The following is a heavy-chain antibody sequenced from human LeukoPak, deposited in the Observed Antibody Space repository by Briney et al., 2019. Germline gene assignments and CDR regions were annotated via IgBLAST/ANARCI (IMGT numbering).Heavy chain of an antibody. D-gene: IGHD3-10*01. V-gene: IGHV4-4*07. CDR2: MYISGST. Sequence: PSETLSLTCTVSGVSITNFYWNWIRQPAGKGLEWIGRMYISGSTNYNPSLKSRVTMSINTSKNQFSLRLSSVTAADTAVYYCARWDYNSIDYWGQGTLVTVSA. J-gene: IGHJ4*02. CDR3: ARWDYNSIDY. CDR1: GVSITNFY.